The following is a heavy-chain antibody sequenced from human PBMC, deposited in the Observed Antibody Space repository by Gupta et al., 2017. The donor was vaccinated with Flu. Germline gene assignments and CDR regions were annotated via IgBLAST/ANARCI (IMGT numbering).Heavy chain of an antibody. CDR2: IYYSGST. D-gene: IGHD3-22*01. Sequence: QVQLQESGPGLVKPSQTLSLTCTVSGGSISSGGYYWSWIRQHPGKGLEWIGYIYYSGSTYYNPSLKSRVTISVDTSKNQFSLKLSSVTAADTAVYYYARTYYYDSSGYYSLDYWGQGTLVTVSS. CDR1: GGSISSGGYY. V-gene: IGHV4-31*03. J-gene: IGHJ4*02. CDR3: ARTYYYDSSGYYSLDY.